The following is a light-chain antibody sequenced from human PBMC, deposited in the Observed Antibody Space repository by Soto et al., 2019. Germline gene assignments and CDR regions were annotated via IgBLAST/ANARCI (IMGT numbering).Light chain of an antibody. CDR1: VSDVGNFGP. V-gene: IGLV2-14*02. CDR3: NSYTSISTQV. J-gene: IGLJ1*01. Sequence: QSALTQPASVSGSPGQSITISCTGSVSDVGNFGPVSWYQQHPGQVPKLIIYEGNRRPSGVSSRFSGSKSGNTASLTISGLQAEDEADYYCNSYTSISTQVFGTGTKLTVL. CDR2: EGN.